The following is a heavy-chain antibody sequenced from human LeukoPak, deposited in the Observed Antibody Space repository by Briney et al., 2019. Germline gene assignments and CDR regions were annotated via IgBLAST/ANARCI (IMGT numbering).Heavy chain of an antibody. D-gene: IGHD6-19*01. CDR3: AREGSSGGYFDY. Sequence: GGSLRLSCAASGFTFSSYAMHWVRQAPGKGLEWVAVISYDGSNKYYADSVKGRFTISRDNSKNTPYLQMNSLRAEDTAVYFCAREGSSGGYFDYWGQGTLVTVSS. CDR2: ISYDGSNK. J-gene: IGHJ4*02. V-gene: IGHV3-30-3*01. CDR1: GFTFSSYA.